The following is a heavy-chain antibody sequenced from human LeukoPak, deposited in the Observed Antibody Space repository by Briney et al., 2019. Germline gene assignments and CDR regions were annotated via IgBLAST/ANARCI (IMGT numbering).Heavy chain of an antibody. CDR2: LYSAGNT. J-gene: IGHJ3*02. D-gene: IGHD3-16*01. CDR1: GFTVSSNY. Sequence: GGSLRLSCAASGFTVSSNYMNWVRQAPGKGLEWVAVLYSAGNTFYADSVKGRFTISRDNSKNTLYLQMNSLRAEDTALYYCARLIQPQGAFDIWGQGTMVTVPS. V-gene: IGHV3-53*01. CDR3: ARLIQPQGAFDI.